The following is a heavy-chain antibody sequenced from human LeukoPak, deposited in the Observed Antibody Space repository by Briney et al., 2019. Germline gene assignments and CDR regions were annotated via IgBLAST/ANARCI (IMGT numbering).Heavy chain of an antibody. V-gene: IGHV4-39*07. CDR2: IYYSGST. CDR1: GGSISSTSYY. Sequence: PSETLSLTCTVSGGSISSTSYYWGWIRQPPGKGLEWIGSIYYSGSTYYNPSLKSRVTISVDTSKNQFSLKLSSVTAADTAVYYCARVAGPKRGIYYYYYYMDVWGKGTTVTVSS. CDR3: ARVAGPKRGIYYYYYYMDV. J-gene: IGHJ6*03. D-gene: IGHD2/OR15-2a*01.